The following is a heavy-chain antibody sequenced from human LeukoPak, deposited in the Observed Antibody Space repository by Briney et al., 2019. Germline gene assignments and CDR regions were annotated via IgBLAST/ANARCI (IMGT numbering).Heavy chain of an antibody. V-gene: IGHV3-21*01. J-gene: IGHJ1*01. D-gene: IGHD1-26*01. CDR1: GFTFSSYS. Sequence: GGSLRLSCAASGFTFSSYSMNWVRQAPGKGLEWVSSISSSNSYIYYADSVKGRFTISRDNAKNSLYLQMNSLRAEDTAVYYCARDPSGSYVEYFQHWGQGTLVTVSS. CDR2: ISSSNSYI. CDR3: ARDPSGSYVEYFQH.